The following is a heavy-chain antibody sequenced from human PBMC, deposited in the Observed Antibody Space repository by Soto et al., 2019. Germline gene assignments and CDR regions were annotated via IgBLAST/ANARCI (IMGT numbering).Heavy chain of an antibody. CDR3: ARDPYSYGHHDY. CDR1: GFTFSSYW. Sequence: EVQLVESGGGLVQPGGSLRLSCEASGFTFSSYWMSWVRQAPGKGLEWVANIKQDGSEKYYVDSVKGRFTISRDNAKNSLYLQMNSLRAEDTAVYYCARDPYSYGHHDYWGQGTLVTVSS. V-gene: IGHV3-7*03. D-gene: IGHD5-18*01. J-gene: IGHJ4*02. CDR2: IKQDGSEK.